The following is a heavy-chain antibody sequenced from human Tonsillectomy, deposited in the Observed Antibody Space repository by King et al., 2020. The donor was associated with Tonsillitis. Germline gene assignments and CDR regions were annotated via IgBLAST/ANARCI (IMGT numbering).Heavy chain of an antibody. Sequence: VQLVESGGGLVQPGGSLRLSCAASGFTFTNHWMTWVRQAPGKGLEWVANINQDGSTTYYVDSVKGRFTISRDNAKNSLFLQMSALITEDTAVYYCARESGWTKDFWGQGTLVTLSS. CDR1: GFTFTNHW. CDR2: INQDGSTT. J-gene: IGHJ4*02. CDR3: ARESGWTKDF. D-gene: IGHD1/OR15-1a*01. V-gene: IGHV3-7*01.